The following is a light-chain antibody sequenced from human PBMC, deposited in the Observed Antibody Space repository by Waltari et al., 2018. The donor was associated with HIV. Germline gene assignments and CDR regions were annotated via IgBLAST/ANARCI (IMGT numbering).Light chain of an antibody. CDR3: AAWDNYLNAWV. CDR2: ESD. Sequence: QSVLTQPPSTSATPGQRVTILCSGASSTIGSHFVSWYQHLPGATPNLLIYESDRRPSGVPDRFSGSESGTSASLAISGLRSEDEADYYCAAWDNYLNAWVFGGGTRVTVL. CDR1: SSTIGSHF. J-gene: IGLJ3*02. V-gene: IGLV1-47*01.